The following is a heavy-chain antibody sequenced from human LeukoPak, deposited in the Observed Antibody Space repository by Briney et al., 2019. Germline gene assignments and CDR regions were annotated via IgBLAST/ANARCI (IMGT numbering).Heavy chain of an antibody. J-gene: IGHJ4*02. D-gene: IGHD3-22*01. CDR3: ARDLHYYDSSGYGPYYFDY. Sequence: ASVKVSCKASGYIFTNNAMNWVRQAPGQGLEWMGWINTNTRNPTYAQGFTGRFVFSLDTSVSTAYLQISSLKAEDTAVYYCARDLHYYDSSGYGPYYFDYWGQGTLVTVSS. CDR2: INTNTRNP. CDR1: GYIFTNNA. V-gene: IGHV7-4-1*02.